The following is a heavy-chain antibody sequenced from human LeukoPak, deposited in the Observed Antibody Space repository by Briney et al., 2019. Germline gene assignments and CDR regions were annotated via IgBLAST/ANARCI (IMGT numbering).Heavy chain of an antibody. Sequence: SETLSLTCTVAGXSISSDVHYWDWIRQAPGRGLEWIGSLLYNGNTWYNPSLESRVTISVDTSENQFSLRLTSVNAADTALYFCTRRGSGNGGTYAGMDVWGPGTSVTVSS. J-gene: IGHJ6*02. V-gene: IGHV4-39*01. CDR2: LLYNGNT. D-gene: IGHD1-26*01. CDR1: GXSISSDVHY. CDR3: TRRGSGNGGTYAGMDV.